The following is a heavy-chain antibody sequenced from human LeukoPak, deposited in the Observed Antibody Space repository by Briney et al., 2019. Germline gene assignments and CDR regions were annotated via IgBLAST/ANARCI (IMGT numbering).Heavy chain of an antibody. D-gene: IGHD1-26*01. J-gene: IGHJ4*02. V-gene: IGHV3-33*01. Sequence: GGSLRLSCAASGFTFSRYGMHWVRQAPGKGLEWVAVIWYDRSNEYYADSVKGRFTIFRDNSKNTLHLQMNSLRAEDTAVYYCARPLVGDALDYWGQGTLVTVSS. CDR3: ARPLVGDALDY. CDR2: IWYDRSNE. CDR1: GFTFSRYG.